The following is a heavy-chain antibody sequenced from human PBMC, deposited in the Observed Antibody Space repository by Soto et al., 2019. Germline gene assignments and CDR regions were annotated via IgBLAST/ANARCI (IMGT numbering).Heavy chain of an antibody. J-gene: IGHJ6*02. D-gene: IGHD3-22*01. CDR1: GYTFTSYG. V-gene: IGHV1-18*01. CDR2: ISAYNGNT. Sequence: VASVKVSCKASGYTFTSYGISWVRQAPGQGLEWMGWISAYNGNTNYAQKLQGRVTMTTDTSTSTAYMELRSLRSDDTAVYYCAREYYYDSSGYKYYYYGMDVWGQGTTVTVSS. CDR3: AREYYYDSSGYKYYYYGMDV.